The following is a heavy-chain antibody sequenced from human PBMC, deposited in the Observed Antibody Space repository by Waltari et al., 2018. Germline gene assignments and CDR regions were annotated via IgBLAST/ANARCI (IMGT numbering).Heavy chain of an antibody. CDR1: GGTFSSYT. J-gene: IGHJ4*02. CDR2: MNPNSGNT. D-gene: IGHD3-3*01. V-gene: IGHV1-8*02. Sequence: QVQLVQSGAEVKKPGSSVKVSCKASGGTFSSYTISWVRQAPGQGLEWMGWMNPNSGNTGYAQKFQGRVTMTRNTSISTAYMELSSLRSEDTAVYYCARGVKGIGDFDYWGQGTLVTVSS. CDR3: ARGVKGIGDFDY.